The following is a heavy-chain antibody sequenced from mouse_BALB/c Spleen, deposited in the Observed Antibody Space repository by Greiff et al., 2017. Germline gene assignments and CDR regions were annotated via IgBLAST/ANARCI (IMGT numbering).Heavy chain of an antibody. CDR2: ISSGGST. J-gene: IGHJ3*01. CDR3: ARDIYDGYPFAY. CDR1: GFTFSSYA. Sequence: EVKLVESGGGLVKPGGSLKLSCAASGFTFSSYAMSWVRQTPEKRLEWVASISSGGSTYYPDSVKGRFTISRDNARNILYLQMSSLRSEDTAMYYCARDIYDGYPFAYWGQGTLVTVSA. V-gene: IGHV5-6-5*01. D-gene: IGHD2-3*01.